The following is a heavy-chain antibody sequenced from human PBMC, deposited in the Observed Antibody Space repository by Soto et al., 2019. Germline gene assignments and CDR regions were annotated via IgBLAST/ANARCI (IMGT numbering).Heavy chain of an antibody. V-gene: IGHV1-69*02. CDR1: GDTFNFYS. Sequence: QVQLVQSGAEMNKRGSSVRVSCKASGDTFNFYSINWVRQAPGLGLEWMGRINPILSMSNYAQRFQGRVTMTADKSTSTAYMELSSLRSEDTAMYYCASSYGSGYRAFDSWGQGALVTVSS. CDR3: ASSYGSGYRAFDS. J-gene: IGHJ4*02. D-gene: IGHD3-10*01. CDR2: INPILSMS.